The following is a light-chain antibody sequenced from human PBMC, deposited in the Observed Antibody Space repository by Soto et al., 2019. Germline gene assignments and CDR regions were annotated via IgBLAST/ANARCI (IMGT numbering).Light chain of an antibody. J-gene: IGLJ3*02. CDR3: CSYAGSYTVV. CDR1: SSDVGAYNW. CDR2: DVT. V-gene: IGLV2-11*01. Sequence: QSALTQPRSVSGSPGQSVTISCAGTSSDVGAYNWVSWYQQHPGKVPKLIIYDVTRRPSGVPDRFSGSKSGNTASLTISGLQADDEADYYCCSYAGSYTVVFGGGTTLTVL.